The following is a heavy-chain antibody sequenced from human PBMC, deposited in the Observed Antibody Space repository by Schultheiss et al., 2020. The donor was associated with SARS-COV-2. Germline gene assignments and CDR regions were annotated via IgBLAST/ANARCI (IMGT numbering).Heavy chain of an antibody. V-gene: IGHV4-34*01. CDR3: ARYNWNYAGFDY. D-gene: IGHD1-7*01. J-gene: IGHJ4*02. Sequence: SETLSLTCAVYGGSFSGYYWSWIRQPPGKGLEWIGEINHSGSTNYNPSLKSRVTISVDTSKNQFSLKLSSVTAADTAVYYCARYNWNYAGFDYWGQGTLVTGAS. CDR2: INHSGST. CDR1: GGSFSGYY.